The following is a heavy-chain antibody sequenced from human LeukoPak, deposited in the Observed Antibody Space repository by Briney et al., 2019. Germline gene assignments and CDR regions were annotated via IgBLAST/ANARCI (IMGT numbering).Heavy chain of an antibody. D-gene: IGHD3-22*01. CDR2: IIPIFGTA. CDR3: ARVPRTTHYYDSSSEY. Sequence: ASVKVSCKASGGTFSSYAISWVRQAPGQGLEWMGRIIPIFGTANYAQKFQGRVTITTDESTSTAYMELSSLRSEDTAVYYCARVPRTTHYYDSSSEYWGQGTLVTVSS. V-gene: IGHV1-69*05. CDR1: GGTFSSYA. J-gene: IGHJ4*02.